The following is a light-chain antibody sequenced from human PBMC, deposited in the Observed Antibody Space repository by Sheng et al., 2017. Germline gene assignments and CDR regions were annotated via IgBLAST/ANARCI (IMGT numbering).Light chain of an antibody. J-gene: IGKJ1*01. CDR3: QQFFASPGT. Sequence: DIVMTQSPLSLPVTPGEPASISCRSSQSLLYSNGHNYLDWYLQRPGQSPQLLIYWGSYRASGVPDRFSGSGSGTEFTLTISSLQAEDVAMYYCQQFFASPGTFGQGTKVEVK. CDR1: QSLLYSNGHNY. V-gene: IGKV2-28*01. CDR2: WGS.